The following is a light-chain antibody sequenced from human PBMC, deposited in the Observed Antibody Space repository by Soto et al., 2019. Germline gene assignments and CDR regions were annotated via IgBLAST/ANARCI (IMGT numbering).Light chain of an antibody. CDR3: QQYGSSLLT. V-gene: IGKV3-20*01. Sequence: PGSLSLSPGERATLACRASQSVSSSYLAWYQQKPGQAPRLLIYGASSRATGIPDRFSGSGSGTDFTLTISRLEPEDFAVYYCQQYGSSLLTFGHGTRLEIK. CDR1: QSVSSSY. J-gene: IGKJ5*01. CDR2: GAS.